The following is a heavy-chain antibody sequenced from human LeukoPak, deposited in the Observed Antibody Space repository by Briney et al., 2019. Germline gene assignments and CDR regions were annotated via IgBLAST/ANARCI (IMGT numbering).Heavy chain of an antibody. V-gene: IGHV4-4*07. CDR2: IYTSGST. J-gene: IGHJ4*02. D-gene: IGHD3-3*01. CDR3: ARGLEWLALRFLEWSPTYYFDY. CDR1: GGSISSYY. Sequence: SSETLSLTCTVSGGSISSYYWSWIRQPAGKGLEWIGRIYTSGSTNYNPSLKSRVTISVDTSKNQFSLKLSSVTAADTAVYYCARGLEWLALRFLEWSPTYYFDYWGQGTLVTVSS.